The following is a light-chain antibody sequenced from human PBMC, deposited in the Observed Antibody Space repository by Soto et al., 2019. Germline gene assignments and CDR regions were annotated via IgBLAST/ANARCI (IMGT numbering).Light chain of an antibody. CDR3: QQYDKALHT. J-gene: IGKJ2*01. V-gene: IGKV3-20*01. Sequence: EIVLTQSPGTLSLSPGESATLSCRASQSVSSSQVAWYQQKPAQAPRLLIYGASSGATGIPDRFSGVGAETDFTLTISRLEPEDFAAYYCQQYDKALHTFGQGTKLEIK. CDR1: QSVSSSQ. CDR2: GAS.